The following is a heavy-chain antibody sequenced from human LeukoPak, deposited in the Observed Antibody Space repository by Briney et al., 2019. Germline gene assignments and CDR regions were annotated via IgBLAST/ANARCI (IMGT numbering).Heavy chain of an antibody. V-gene: IGHV4-4*07. CDR2: IYASGST. J-gene: IGHJ4*02. CDR3: ARDLRYYDSSGYYWAPFDY. Sequence: PSETLSLTCTVSGGSISSYYWSWIRQPAGKGLEWIGRIYASGSTNYNPSLKSRVTMSVDTSKNQISLKLSSVTAADTAVYYCARDLRYYDSSGYYWAPFDYWGQGTLVTVSS. CDR1: GGSISSYY. D-gene: IGHD3-22*01.